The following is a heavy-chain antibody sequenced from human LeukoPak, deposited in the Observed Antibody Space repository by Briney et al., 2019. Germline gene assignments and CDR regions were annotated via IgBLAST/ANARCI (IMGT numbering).Heavy chain of an antibody. CDR1: RFTFGDYG. V-gene: IGHV3-20*04. J-gene: IGHJ4*02. CDR3: AREQRYCGSTSCYSFFDY. Sequence: EGSLRLSCAASRFTFGDYGMSWVRQAPGKGVEWVSGIYWNGDSTGYGDSVKGRFTISRDNARNSLYLQMNSLRAEDTAFYYCAREQRYCGSTSCYSFFDYWGQGTLVTVSS. D-gene: IGHD2-2*01. CDR2: IYWNGDST.